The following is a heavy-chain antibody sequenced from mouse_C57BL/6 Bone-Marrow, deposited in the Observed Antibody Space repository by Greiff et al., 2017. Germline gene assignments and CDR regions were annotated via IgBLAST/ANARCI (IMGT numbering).Heavy chain of an antibody. V-gene: IGHV1-69*01. Sequence: QVQLQQPGAELVMPGASVKLSCKASGYTFTSYWMHWVKQRPGQGLEWIGEIDPSDSYTNYNQKFKGKSTLTVDKSSSTAYMQLSSLTSEDSAVYYCAREWGITTVVASDWYFDVWGTGTTVTVSS. CDR2: IDPSDSYT. J-gene: IGHJ1*03. CDR1: GYTFTSYW. CDR3: AREWGITTVVASDWYFDV. D-gene: IGHD1-1*01.